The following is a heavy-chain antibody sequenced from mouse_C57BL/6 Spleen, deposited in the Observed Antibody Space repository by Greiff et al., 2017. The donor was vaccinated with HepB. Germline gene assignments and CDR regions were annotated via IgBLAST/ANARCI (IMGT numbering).Heavy chain of an antibody. Sequence: EVKLVESGGGLVKPGGSLKLSCAASGFTFSDYGMHWVRQAPEKGLEWVAYISSGSSTIYYADTVKGRFTISRDNAKNTLFLQMTSLRSEDTAMYYCARRDYGSSYCWYFDVWGTGTTVTVSS. V-gene: IGHV5-17*01. CDR3: ARRDYGSSYCWYFDV. CDR2: ISSGSSTI. J-gene: IGHJ1*03. D-gene: IGHD1-1*01. CDR1: GFTFSDYG.